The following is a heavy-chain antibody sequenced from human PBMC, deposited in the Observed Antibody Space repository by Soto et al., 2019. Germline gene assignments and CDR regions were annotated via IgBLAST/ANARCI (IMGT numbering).Heavy chain of an antibody. CDR2: IYSGGST. CDR3: ARNYYDILTGDYDAFDI. Sequence: GGSLRLSCAASGFTVSSNYMSWVRQAPGKGLEWVSVIYSGGSTYYADSVKGRFTISRDNSKNTLYLQMNSLRAEDTAVYYCARNYYDILTGDYDAFDIWGQGTMVTVSS. V-gene: IGHV3-53*01. CDR1: GFTVSSNY. J-gene: IGHJ3*02. D-gene: IGHD3-9*01.